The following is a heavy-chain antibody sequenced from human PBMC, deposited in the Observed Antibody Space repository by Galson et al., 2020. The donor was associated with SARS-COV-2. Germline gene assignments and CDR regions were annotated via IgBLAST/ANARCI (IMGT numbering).Heavy chain of an antibody. D-gene: IGHD3-10*01. CDR3: ARDKGFGELEGDY. J-gene: IGHJ4*02. V-gene: IGHV3-33*01. CDR2: IWYDGSNK. CDR1: GFTFSSYG. Sequence: GGSLRLSCAASGFTFSSYGMHWVRQAPGKGLEWVAVIWYDGSNKYYADSVKGRFTISRDNSKNTLYLQMNSLRAEETAVYYCARDKGFGELEGDYWGQGTLVTVSS.